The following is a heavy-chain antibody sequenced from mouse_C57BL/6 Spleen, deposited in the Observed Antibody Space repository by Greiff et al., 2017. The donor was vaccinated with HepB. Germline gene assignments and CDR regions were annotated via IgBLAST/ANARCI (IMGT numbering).Heavy chain of an antibody. V-gene: IGHV7-1*01. CDR1: GFTFSDFY. CDR2: SRNKANDYTT. J-gene: IGHJ4*01. Sequence: DVHLVESGGGLVQSGRSLRLSCATSGFTFSDFYMEWVRQAPGKGLEWIAASRNKANDYTTEYSASVKGRFIVSRDTSQSILYLQMNALRAEDTAIYYCARDGGYYYGSSYDYAMDYWGQGTSVTVSS. CDR3: ARDGGYYYGSSYDYAMDY. D-gene: IGHD1-1*01.